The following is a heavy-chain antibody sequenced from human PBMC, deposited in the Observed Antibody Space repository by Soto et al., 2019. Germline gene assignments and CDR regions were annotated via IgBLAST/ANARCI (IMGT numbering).Heavy chain of an antibody. J-gene: IGHJ4*02. V-gene: IGHV3-23*01. CDR2: ISGSGGST. CDR1: GFDFSSFA. Sequence: GGFLRLSCSASGFDFSSFAMSWVRQAPGKGLDWVSAISGSGGSTYSADSVKGRFTISRDNSKNTLYLQMSSLRAEDTAVYYYARGCPAGKGSPPEFWGQASLLSVSS. D-gene: IGHD6-13*01. CDR3: ARGCPAGKGSPPEF.